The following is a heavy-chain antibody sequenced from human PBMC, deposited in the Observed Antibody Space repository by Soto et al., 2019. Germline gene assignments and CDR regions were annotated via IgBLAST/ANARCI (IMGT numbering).Heavy chain of an antibody. J-gene: IGHJ6*02. Sequence: SQTLSLTCAISGDSVSSDSAAWNWIRQSPSRGLEWLGRTYYRSKWYNDYAVSVNGRITINPDTSKNHFSLQLNSVTPEDTAVYYCVRSRVFIAVAGMATYYYCYGMDVWGQGTTVTVSS. CDR1: GDSVSSDSAA. D-gene: IGHD6-19*01. CDR3: VRSRVFIAVAGMATYYYCYGMDV. V-gene: IGHV6-1*01. CDR2: TYYRSKWYN.